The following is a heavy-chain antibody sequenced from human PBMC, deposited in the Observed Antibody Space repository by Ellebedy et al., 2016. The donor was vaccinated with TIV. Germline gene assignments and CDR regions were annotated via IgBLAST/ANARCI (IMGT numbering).Heavy chain of an antibody. CDR3: RPGHYSDA. CDR1: GFSLSNSF. Sequence: GGSLRLXXAASGFSLSNSFMSWIRQAPGKGLEWVSTLTADGRSTYFADSVKGRFTISRDNSKNTVCLQMNSLRSEDTAVYYCRPGHYSDAWGQGTLVTVSS. V-gene: IGHV3-23*01. CDR2: LTADGRST. J-gene: IGHJ4*02.